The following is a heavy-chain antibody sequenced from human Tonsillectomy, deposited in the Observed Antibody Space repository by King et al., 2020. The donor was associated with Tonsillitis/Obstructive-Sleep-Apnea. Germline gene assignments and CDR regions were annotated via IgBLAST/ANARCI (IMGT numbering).Heavy chain of an antibody. V-gene: IGHV3-30*03. D-gene: IGHD3-10*01. CDR3: ASGGDY. CDR1: GISFSSYG. J-gene: IGHJ4*02. CDR2: ISYDGNNK. Sequence: VQLVQSGGGVVQPGRSLRLSCAASGISFSSYGMYWVRQAPGKGLEWVAVISYDGNNKYYADSVKGRFTISRDNSKNTLYLQMNSLRAEDTAVYYCASGGDYWGQGTLVTVSP.